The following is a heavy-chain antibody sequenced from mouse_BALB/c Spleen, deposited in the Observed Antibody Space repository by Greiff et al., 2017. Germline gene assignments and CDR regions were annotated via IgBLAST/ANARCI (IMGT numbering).Heavy chain of an antibody. CDR1: GYSITSDYA. D-gene: IGHD1-2*01. J-gene: IGHJ2*01. V-gene: IGHV3-2*02. Sequence: EVKLQESGPGLVKPSQSLSLTCTVTGYSITSDYAWNWIRQFPGNKLEWMGYISYSGSTSYNPSLKSRISITRDTSKNQFFLQLNSVTTEDTATYYCAREVHYYGSYYFDYWGQGTTLTVSA. CDR3: AREVHYYGSYYFDY. CDR2: ISYSGST.